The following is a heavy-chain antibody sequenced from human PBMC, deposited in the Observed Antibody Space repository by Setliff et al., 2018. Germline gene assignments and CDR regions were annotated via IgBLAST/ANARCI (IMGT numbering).Heavy chain of an antibody. Sequence: PSETLSLTCAVSGVSINSSNWWTWVRQPPGKGLEWIGEIYHSGSINYNPSLKSRVTMSVDTSKTQFSLKLNSMTTADTAVYYCARGGTYRYFDYWGQGALVTVSS. CDR2: IYHSGSI. CDR1: GVSINSSNW. V-gene: IGHV4-4*02. CDR3: ARGGTYRYFDY. J-gene: IGHJ4*02.